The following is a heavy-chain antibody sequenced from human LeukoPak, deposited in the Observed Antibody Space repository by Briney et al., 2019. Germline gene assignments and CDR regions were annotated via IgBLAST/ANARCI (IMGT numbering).Heavy chain of an antibody. J-gene: IGHJ6*02. Sequence: RSLRLSCAASGFTFSSYGMHWVRQAPGKGLEWVAVIWYDGSNKYYADSVKGRFTISRDNSKNTLYLQMNSLRAEDTAVYYCARGRGSYHYYYYYGMDVWGQGTTVTVSS. CDR1: GFTFSSYG. V-gene: IGHV3-33*08. CDR2: IWYDGSNK. D-gene: IGHD2-15*01. CDR3: ARGRGSYHYYYYYGMDV.